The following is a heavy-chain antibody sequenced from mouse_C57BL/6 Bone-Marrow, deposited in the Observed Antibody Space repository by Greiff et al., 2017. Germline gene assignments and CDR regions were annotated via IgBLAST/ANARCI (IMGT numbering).Heavy chain of an antibody. CDR2: IYPGSGST. J-gene: IGHJ4*01. D-gene: IGHD1-1*01. V-gene: IGHV1-55*01. CDR3: ALITTVVATRAMDY. CDR1: GYTFTSYW. Sequence: QVQLKQPGAELVKPGASVKMSCKASGYTFTSYWITWVKQRPGQGLEWIGDIYPGSGSTNYNEKFKSKATLTVDTSSSTAYMQLSSLTSEDSAVYYCALITTVVATRAMDYWGQGTSVTVSS.